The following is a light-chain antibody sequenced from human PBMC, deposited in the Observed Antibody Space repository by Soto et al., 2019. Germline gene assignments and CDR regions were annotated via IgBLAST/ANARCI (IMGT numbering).Light chain of an antibody. J-gene: IGKJ4*01. CDR1: LSISNS. Sequence: VLLTQSPATLSLSPGERATLTCRASLSISNSLAWYQQKPGQAPRLLIYEASNRATGIPARFSGSGSGTEFTLTISRLEPEDFAVYYCQQFSSYPLTFGGGSMVDVK. CDR3: QQFSSYPLT. V-gene: IGKV3-11*01. CDR2: EAS.